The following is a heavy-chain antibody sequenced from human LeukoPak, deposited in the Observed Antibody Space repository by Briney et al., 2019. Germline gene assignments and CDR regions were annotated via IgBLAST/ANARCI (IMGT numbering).Heavy chain of an antibody. J-gene: IGHJ4*02. CDR3: ARGYASSGPYYFDY. V-gene: IGHV4-59*08. CDR1: GGSISSYY. D-gene: IGHD6-19*01. CDR2: IYYIGST. Sequence: PSETLSLTCTVSGGSISSYYWSWIRQPPGKGLEWIGYIYYIGSTNYNPSLKSRVTISVDTSKNQFSLKLSSVTAADTAVYYWARGYASSGPYYFDYWGQGTLVTVSS.